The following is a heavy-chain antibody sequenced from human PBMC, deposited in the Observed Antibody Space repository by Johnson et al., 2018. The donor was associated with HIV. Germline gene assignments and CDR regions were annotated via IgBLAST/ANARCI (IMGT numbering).Heavy chain of an antibody. CDR1: GFTFSSYA. J-gene: IGHJ3*02. V-gene: IGHV3-23*04. D-gene: IGHD6-6*01. CDR3: ARHSTSSTMGAFDI. CDR2: ISCSGGST. Sequence: VQLVESGGGLVQPGGSLRFSCAVSGFTFSSYAMSWVRQAPGKGLEWVSAISCSGGSTYYADSVKGRFTISRDNSKNTLYLQMNSLRAEDTAVYYCARHSTSSTMGAFDIWGQGTMVTVSS.